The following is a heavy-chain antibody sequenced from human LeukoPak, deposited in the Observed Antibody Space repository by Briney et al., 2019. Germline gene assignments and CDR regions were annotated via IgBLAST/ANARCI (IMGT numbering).Heavy chain of an antibody. D-gene: IGHD3-10*01. CDR1: GYTFTSYG. CDR2: IIPIFGTA. J-gene: IGHJ4*02. V-gene: IGHV1-69*13. CDR3: ARDNHYGSGTN. Sequence: GASVKVSCKASGYTFTSYGISWVRQAPGQGLEWMGGIIPIFGTANYAQKFQGRVTITADESTSTAYMELSSLRSEDTAVYYCARDNHYGSGTNWGQGTLVTVSS.